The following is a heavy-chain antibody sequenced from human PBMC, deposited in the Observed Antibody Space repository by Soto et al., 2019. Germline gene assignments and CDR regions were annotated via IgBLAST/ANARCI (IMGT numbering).Heavy chain of an antibody. CDR1: GSTFSSYG. V-gene: IGHV3-30*18. CDR2: ISYDGSNK. Sequence: QVQLVESGGGVVQPGRSLRLSCAASGSTFSSYGMHWVRQAPGKGLEWVAVISYDGSNKYYADSVKGRFTISRDNSKNTLYLQMNSLRAEDTAVYYCAKDGGDSSGYPYWYFDLWGRGTLVTVSS. J-gene: IGHJ2*01. D-gene: IGHD3-22*01. CDR3: AKDGGDSSGYPYWYFDL.